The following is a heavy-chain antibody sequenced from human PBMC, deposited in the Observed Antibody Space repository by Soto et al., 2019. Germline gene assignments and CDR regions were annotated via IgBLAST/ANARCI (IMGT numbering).Heavy chain of an antibody. CDR2: IYYSGST. V-gene: IGHV4-39*01. CDR3: ARSWYFDY. J-gene: IGHJ4*02. D-gene: IGHD6-13*01. Sequence: SETLSLTCTVSGGSISSSSYYWGWIRQPPGKGLEWIGSIYYSGSTYYDPSLKSRVTISVDTSKNQFSLKLSSVTAADTAVYYCARSWYFDYWGQGTLVTVSS. CDR1: GGSISSSSYY.